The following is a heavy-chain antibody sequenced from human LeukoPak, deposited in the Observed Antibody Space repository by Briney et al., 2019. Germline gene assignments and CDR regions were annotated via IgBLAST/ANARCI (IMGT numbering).Heavy chain of an antibody. D-gene: IGHD3-10*01. J-gene: IGHJ4*02. V-gene: IGHV3-21*04. CDR1: GFTFSSYS. CDR3: ARGGTLVRGGDPFDY. CDR2: ISNSSSYI. Sequence: GGSLRLSCAASGFTFSSYSMNWVRQAPGKGLEWVSCISNSSSYIHYADSVKGRFIISRDNSKNTVYLQMNTLRAEDTALYYCARGGTLVRGGDPFDYWGQGTLVTVSS.